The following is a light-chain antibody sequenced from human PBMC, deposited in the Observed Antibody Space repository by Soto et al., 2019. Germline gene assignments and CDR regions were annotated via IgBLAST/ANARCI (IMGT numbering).Light chain of an antibody. CDR3: QSYDSSSHVV. V-gene: IGLV6-57*02. CDR2: EDN. J-gene: IGLJ2*01. CDR1: SGSIASNY. Sequence: NFMLTQPHSVSESPGKTVTISCAASSGSIASNYVQWYQQRPGSAPTLMIYEDNQRPSGVPDRFSGSIDSSSNSASLTISALKTEDAADYYCQSYDSSSHVVFGGGTKVTVL.